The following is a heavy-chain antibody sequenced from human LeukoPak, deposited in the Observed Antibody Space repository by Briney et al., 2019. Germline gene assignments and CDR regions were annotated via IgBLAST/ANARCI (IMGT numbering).Heavy chain of an antibody. CDR3: TTEHTSQSRGLTFEY. J-gene: IGHJ4*02. V-gene: IGHV3-15*01. Sequence: PGESLRLSCAASGFTFSNAWMSWARQAPGKGLEWVGRIRSKTDGGTTDYAAPVKGRFTISRDDSKNTLYLQMNSLKTEDTAVYYCTTEHTSQSRGLTFEYWGQGTLVTVSS. CDR1: GFTFSNAW. D-gene: IGHD3-10*01. CDR2: IRSKTDGGTT.